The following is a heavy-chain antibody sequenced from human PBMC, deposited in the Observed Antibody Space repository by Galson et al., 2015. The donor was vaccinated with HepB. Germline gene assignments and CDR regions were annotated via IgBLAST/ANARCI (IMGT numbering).Heavy chain of an antibody. CDR3: ARGGIQLWLRSAWFDP. V-gene: IGHV4-34*01. D-gene: IGHD5-18*01. CDR1: GGSFSGYY. Sequence: ETLSLSCAVYGGSFSGYYWCWIRQPPGGGVEGIGVINHGGSNNYDASLKSRVTISVDTSKNKFSLKLSSVTAADTAVYYCARGGIQLWLRSAWFDPWGQGTLVTVSS. CDR2: INHGGSN. J-gene: IGHJ5*02.